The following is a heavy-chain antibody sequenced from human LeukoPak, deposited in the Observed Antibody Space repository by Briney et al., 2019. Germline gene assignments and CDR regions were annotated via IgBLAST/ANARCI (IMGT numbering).Heavy chain of an antibody. CDR2: IYHSGST. CDR3: ASGFKGAFDI. D-gene: IGHD3-10*01. CDR1: GYSISSGYY. V-gene: IGHV4-38-2*02. J-gene: IGHJ3*02. Sequence: SETLSLTCTVSGYSISSGYYWGWIRQPPGKGLGWIGSIYHSGSTYYTPSLKSRTTTSVDTTRNQFSLKLSSVTAADTAVYYCASGFKGAFDIWGQGTMVTVSS.